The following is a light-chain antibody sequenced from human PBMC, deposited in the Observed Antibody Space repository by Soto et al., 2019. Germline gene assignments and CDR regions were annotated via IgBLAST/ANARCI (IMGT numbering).Light chain of an antibody. CDR3: SSYTSSRYV. V-gene: IGLV2-14*01. CDR1: SSDVGGYNY. CDR2: DVS. Sequence: QSVLTQPASVSGSPGQSITISCTGTSSDVGGYNYVSWYQQHPGKAPKLMIYDVSNRPSGVSNRFSGSKSGNTASLTISGLQAEDEADYYCSSYTSSRYVFGTGTKLTVL. J-gene: IGLJ1*01.